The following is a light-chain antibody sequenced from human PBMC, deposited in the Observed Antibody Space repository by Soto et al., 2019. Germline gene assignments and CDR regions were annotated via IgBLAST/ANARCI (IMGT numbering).Light chain of an antibody. CDR1: QTISSW. CDR2: AAS. Sequence: DIQMTQSPSTLSGSVGDRVTITCRASQTISSWLAWYQQKPGKAPKLLIYAASSLQSGVQSRFSGSGSGTDFTLTIRSLQPEDFATYYCKQANSFPITFGQGTRLEIK. J-gene: IGKJ5*01. CDR3: KQANSFPIT. V-gene: IGKV1-12*01.